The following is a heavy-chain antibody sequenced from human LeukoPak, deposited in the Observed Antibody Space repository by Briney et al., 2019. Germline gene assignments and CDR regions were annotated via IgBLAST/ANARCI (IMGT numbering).Heavy chain of an antibody. CDR1: GYGFTTYH. CDR3: ARESPHTFYFDY. J-gene: IGHJ4*02. CDR2: IKDSGTT. Sequence: GASVQVSCKASGYGFTTYHIHWVRPAPGQGIEWMGIIKDSGTTIYPQKFQGRVTITRDTSTSTVYMEVSSLRSEDTAVYYCARESPHTFYFDYWGQGTLVTVSS. V-gene: IGHV1-46*01.